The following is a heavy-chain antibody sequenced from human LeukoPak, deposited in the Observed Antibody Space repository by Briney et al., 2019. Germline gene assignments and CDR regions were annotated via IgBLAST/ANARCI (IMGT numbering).Heavy chain of an antibody. V-gene: IGHV1-2*02. CDR1: GYTFTGYY. CDR2: INPNSGGT. Sequence: GASVKVSCKASGYTFTGYYMHWVRQAPGQGLEWMGWINPNSGGTNYAQKFQGRVTMTRDTSISTAYMELSRLRSDDTAVYYCARGYYDFWSQNWFDPWGQGTLVTVSS. CDR3: ARGYYDFWSQNWFDP. J-gene: IGHJ5*02. D-gene: IGHD3-3*01.